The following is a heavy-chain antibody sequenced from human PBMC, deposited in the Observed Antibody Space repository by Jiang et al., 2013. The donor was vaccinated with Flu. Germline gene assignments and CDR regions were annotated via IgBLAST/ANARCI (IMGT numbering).Heavy chain of an antibody. V-gene: IGHV3-30*18. CDR3: AKAYYFGTRGYLKGDAFHI. CDR2: ILFDGSDE. Sequence: VQLVESGGGVVQPGGSLRLSCVASGFTFGTYDMHWVRQAPGTGLEWVAHILFDGSDEYYADSVKGRFTISRDNSENTLFLQMNSLRPEDTALYYCAKAYYFGTRGYLKGDAFHIWGQGTVVTVSS. CDR1: GFTFGTYD. J-gene: IGHJ3*02. D-gene: IGHD3-22*01.